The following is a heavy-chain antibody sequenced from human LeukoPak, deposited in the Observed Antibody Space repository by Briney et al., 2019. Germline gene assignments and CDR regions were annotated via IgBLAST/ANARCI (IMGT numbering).Heavy chain of an antibody. Sequence: GGSLRLSCAASGFTFSSYSMNWVRQAPGKGLEWVAVISYDGSNKYYADSVKGRFTISRDNSKNTLYLQMNSLRAEDTAVYYCARDPIAAAGTYYYYYMDVWGKGTTVTVSS. V-gene: IGHV3-30*03. CDR1: GFTFSSYS. D-gene: IGHD6-13*01. J-gene: IGHJ6*03. CDR3: ARDPIAAAGTYYYYYMDV. CDR2: ISYDGSNK.